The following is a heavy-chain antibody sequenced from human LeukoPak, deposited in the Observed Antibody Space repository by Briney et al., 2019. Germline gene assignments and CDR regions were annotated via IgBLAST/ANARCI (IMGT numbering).Heavy chain of an antibody. D-gene: IGHD3-22*01. J-gene: IGHJ4*02. CDR1: GGSISSYY. Sequence: SETLSLTCTVSGGSISSYYWSWIRQPPGKGLEWIGYIYYSGSTYYNPSLKSRVTISVDTSKNQFSLKLSSVTAADTAVYYCARADYYDSSGYLYYFDYWGQGTLVTVSS. CDR3: ARADYYDSSGYLYYFDY. CDR2: IYYSGST. V-gene: IGHV4-59*12.